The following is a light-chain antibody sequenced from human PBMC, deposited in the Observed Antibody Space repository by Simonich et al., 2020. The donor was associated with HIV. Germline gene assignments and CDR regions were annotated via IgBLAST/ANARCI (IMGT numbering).Light chain of an antibody. CDR2: NVN. V-gene: IGLV2-14*03. Sequence: QSALTQPASVSGSPGQSITISCTGTSSDVGGYNFVSWYQQKPGKAPKFMIYNVNKRPSWVSTRFSGSKSGNTASLTISGLQAEDEADYYCSSYTSSGSWVFGGGTKLTVL. CDR1: SSDVGGYNF. CDR3: SSYTSSGSWV. J-gene: IGLJ3*02.